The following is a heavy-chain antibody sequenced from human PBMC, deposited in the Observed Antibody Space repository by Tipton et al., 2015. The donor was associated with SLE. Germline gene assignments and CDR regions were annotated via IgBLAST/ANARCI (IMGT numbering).Heavy chain of an antibody. Sequence: LRLSCTVSGGSISSHYWSWIRQPPGKGLEWIGYIYYSGSTYYNPSLKSRVTISVDTSKNQFSLKLSSVTAADTAVYYCARDGGLLDAFDIWGQGTMVTVSS. CDR3: ARDGGLLDAFDI. CDR1: GGSISSHY. V-gene: IGHV4-59*11. CDR2: IYYSGST. D-gene: IGHD3-16*01. J-gene: IGHJ3*02.